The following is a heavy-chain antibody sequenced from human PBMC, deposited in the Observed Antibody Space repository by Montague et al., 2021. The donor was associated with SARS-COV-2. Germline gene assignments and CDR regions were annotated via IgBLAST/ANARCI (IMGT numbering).Heavy chain of an antibody. CDR3: ARLYGSSFDY. V-gene: IGHV4-39*01. CDR1: GGSVSRISSH. D-gene: IGHD4-17*01. J-gene: IGHJ4*02. Sequence: SETLSLTCTVSGGSVSRISSHWGWIRQPPGKGLEYIGSFYYAGGTQYNPSLKSRVTISVDTPNDQFSLKMNSVPAADTAVYFCARLYGSSFDYWGQGTLVTVSS. CDR2: FYYAGGT.